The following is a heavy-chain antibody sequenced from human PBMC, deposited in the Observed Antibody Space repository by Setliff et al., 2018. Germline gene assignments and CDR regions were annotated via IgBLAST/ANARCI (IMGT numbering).Heavy chain of an antibody. CDR2: IDPSGNT. J-gene: IGHJ4*02. CDR1: GGSISSGSNY. D-gene: IGHD3-10*01. CDR3: ARSLGSGSYYNSRPFYSDY. V-gene: IGHV4-61*09. Sequence: SETLSLTCTVSGGSISSGSNYWSWIRQPAGRGLGWIGHIDPSGNTNYHPSLKSRVTISGDTSMNQFSLKLTSVTAADTAVYFCARSLGSGSYYNSRPFYSDYWGQGTLVTVSS.